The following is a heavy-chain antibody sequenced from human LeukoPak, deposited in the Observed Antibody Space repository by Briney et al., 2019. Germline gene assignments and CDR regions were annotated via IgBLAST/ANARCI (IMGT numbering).Heavy chain of an antibody. CDR3: ARPNYYDASGYYYFDY. CDR2: IGGRGGST. V-gene: IGHV3-23*01. D-gene: IGHD3-22*01. J-gene: IGHJ4*02. Sequence: GGSLRLSCAASGFIFANYAMNWVRQAPGKGLEWVSNIGGRGGSTFYADSVKGRFTISRDHSKNTVYLQMNSLRVEDTAVYYCARPNYYDASGYYYFDYWGQGTLVTVSS. CDR1: GFIFANYA.